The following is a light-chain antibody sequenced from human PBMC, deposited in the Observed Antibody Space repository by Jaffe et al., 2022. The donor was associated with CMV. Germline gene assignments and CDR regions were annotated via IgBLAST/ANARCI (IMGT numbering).Light chain of an antibody. J-gene: IGLJ2*01. CDR2: EVS. Sequence: QSALTQPASVSGSPGQSITISCTGTSSDIGAYNLVSWYQHYPGKAPKLMIYEVSERPSGVSSRFSGSKSGNTASLTISGLQAEDEANYYCSSYVGRPLVFGGGTKVTVL. CDR3: SSYVGRPLV. CDR1: SSDIGAYNL. V-gene: IGLV2-23*02.